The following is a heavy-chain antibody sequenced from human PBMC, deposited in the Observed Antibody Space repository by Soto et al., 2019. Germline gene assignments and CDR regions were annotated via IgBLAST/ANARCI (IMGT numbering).Heavy chain of an antibody. J-gene: IGHJ6*02. D-gene: IGHD2-2*01. Sequence: QVQLVESGGGVVQPGRSLRLSCAASGFTFSSYGMHWVRQAPGKGLEWVAVISYDGSNKYYADSVKGRFTISRDNSKNTLYLQMNSLRAEDTAVYYCAKGVGTRDYYYYGMDVWGQGTTVTVSS. V-gene: IGHV3-30*18. CDR1: GFTFSSYG. CDR2: ISYDGSNK. CDR3: AKGVGTRDYYYYGMDV.